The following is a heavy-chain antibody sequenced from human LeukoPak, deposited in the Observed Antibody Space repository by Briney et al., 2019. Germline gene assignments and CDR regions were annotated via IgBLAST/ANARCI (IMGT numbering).Heavy chain of an antibody. V-gene: IGHV3-23*01. Sequence: PGGSLRLSCAASGFTFSSYAMSWVRQAPGKGLEWVSAISGSGGSTYYADSVKGRFTISRDNSKNTLYLQMNSLRAEDTAVYYCAKDSLPYLHYDSSGYYPVQDAFDIWGQGTMVTVSS. D-gene: IGHD3-22*01. J-gene: IGHJ3*02. CDR1: GFTFSSYA. CDR2: ISGSGGST. CDR3: AKDSLPYLHYDSSGYYPVQDAFDI.